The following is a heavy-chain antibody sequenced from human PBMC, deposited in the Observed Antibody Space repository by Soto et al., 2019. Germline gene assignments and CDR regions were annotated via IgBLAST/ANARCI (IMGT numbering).Heavy chain of an antibody. CDR1: GGSFSGYY. CDR3: ARDPHHCSSTSCYGYWFDP. Sequence: SETLSLTCAVYGGSFSGYYWSWIRQPPGKGLEWIGEINHSGSTNYNPSLKSRVTISVDTSKNQFSLKLSSVTAADTAVYYCARDPHHCSSTSCYGYWFDPWGQGTLVTVSS. J-gene: IGHJ5*02. D-gene: IGHD2-2*01. V-gene: IGHV4-34*01. CDR2: INHSGST.